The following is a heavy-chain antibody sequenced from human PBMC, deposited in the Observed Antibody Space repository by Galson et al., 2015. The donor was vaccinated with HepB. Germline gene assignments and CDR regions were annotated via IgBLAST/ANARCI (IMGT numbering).Heavy chain of an antibody. Sequence: SLRLSCAASGFAFTNYVMSWVRQAPGKGLEWVSTISGSGGSTYYADSVKGRFTISRDNSKNTLYLQMNSLRAEDTAVYYCAKDAASGGWYYFDYWGQGTLVTVSS. CDR3: AKDAASGGWYYFDY. V-gene: IGHV3-23*01. D-gene: IGHD6-13*01. CDR2: ISGSGGST. CDR1: GFAFTNYV. J-gene: IGHJ4*02.